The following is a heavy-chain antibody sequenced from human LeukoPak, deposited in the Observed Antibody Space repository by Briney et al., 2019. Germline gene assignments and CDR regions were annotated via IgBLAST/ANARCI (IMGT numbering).Heavy chain of an antibody. Sequence: SETLSLTCTVSGGSISRSPYYWGWIRQPPGKGLERIGSIYYDGTTYYSPSLKSRVAISVDTSKNQFTLKLNSVTAADTAVYYCAPQGGSSSWFDPWGQGTLATVSS. CDR1: GGSISRSPYY. CDR2: IYYDGTT. V-gene: IGHV4-39*01. J-gene: IGHJ5*02. D-gene: IGHD6-6*01. CDR3: APQGGSSSWFDP.